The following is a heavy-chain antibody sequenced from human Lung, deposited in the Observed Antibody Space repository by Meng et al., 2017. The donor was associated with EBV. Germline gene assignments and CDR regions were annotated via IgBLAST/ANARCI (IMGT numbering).Heavy chain of an antibody. CDR2: ISGYNGYT. D-gene: IGHD4-23*01. CDR1: GYTFTNFA. Sequence: QVQLVQSGAEVTKPGASVKVPCNTSGYTFTNFAITWVRQAPWQGLEWMGCISGYNGYTNSAQKFQGRVTMTTDTSTNTAYMELRSLGFDDTAVYYCAREHDYGGNFYYLDSWGQGTLVTVSS. J-gene: IGHJ4*02. CDR3: AREHDYGGNFYYLDS. V-gene: IGHV1-18*01.